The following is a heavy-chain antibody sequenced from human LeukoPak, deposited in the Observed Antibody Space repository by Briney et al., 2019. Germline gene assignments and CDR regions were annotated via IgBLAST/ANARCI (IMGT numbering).Heavy chain of an antibody. CDR1: GGSISSYY. CDR2: IYYSGST. CDR3: ARDGITMPFDP. J-gene: IGHJ5*02. D-gene: IGHD3-10*01. V-gene: IGHV4-59*01. Sequence: NPSETLSLTCTVSGGSISSYYWSWIRQPPGKGLEWIGYIYYSGSTNYNPSLKSRVTISVDTSKNQFSLKLSSVTAADTAVYYCARDGITMPFDPWGQGTLVTVSS.